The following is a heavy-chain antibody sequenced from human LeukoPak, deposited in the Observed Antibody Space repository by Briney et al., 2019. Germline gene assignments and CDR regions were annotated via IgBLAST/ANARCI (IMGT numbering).Heavy chain of an antibody. CDR3: ARESVLRYFDFEY. V-gene: IGHV3-30*19. J-gene: IGHJ4*02. D-gene: IGHD3-9*01. Sequence: GGSLRLSCAASGFTFSTYGMHWVRQAPGKGLEWVAIILYDGSNKYYADSVKGRFTISRDNSKNTLYLQMNSLRAEDTAVYYCARESVLRYFDFEYWGQGTLVTVSS. CDR2: ILYDGSNK. CDR1: GFTFSTYG.